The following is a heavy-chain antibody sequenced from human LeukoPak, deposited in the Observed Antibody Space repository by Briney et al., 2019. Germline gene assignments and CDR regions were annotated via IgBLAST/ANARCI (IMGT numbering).Heavy chain of an antibody. CDR3: AREVIYESSGYSMIDY. J-gene: IGHJ4*02. CDR2: INTNTGHP. V-gene: IGHV7-4-1*02. D-gene: IGHD3-22*01. Sequence: ASVKVFCKASGYTFADYGMNWVRQAPGQGLEWMGWINTNTGHPTYAQDFTGRFVFSLDPSVRTAYLQISSLKAEDTAVYYCAREVIYESSGYSMIDYWGQRTLVTVSS. CDR1: GYTFADYG.